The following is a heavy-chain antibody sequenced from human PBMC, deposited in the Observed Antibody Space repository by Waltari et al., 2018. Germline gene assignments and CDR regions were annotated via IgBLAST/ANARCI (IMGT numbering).Heavy chain of an antibody. CDR1: GGSFSGCS. CDR3: ARGPIGAGFDY. J-gene: IGHJ4*02. CDR2: INHSGST. Sequence: QVQLQQWGAGLLKPSEALSLTCAVYGGSFSGCSWSWIRQPPGKGLEWIGEINHSGSTNYNPSLKSRVTISVDTSKNQFSLKLSSVTAADTAVYYCARGPIGAGFDYWGQGTLVTVSS. D-gene: IGHD3-16*01. V-gene: IGHV4-34*01.